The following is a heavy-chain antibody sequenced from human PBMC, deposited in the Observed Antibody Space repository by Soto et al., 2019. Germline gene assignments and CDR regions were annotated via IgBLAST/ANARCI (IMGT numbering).Heavy chain of an antibody. CDR3: SKDGTIFGVVIPYYFDY. CDR2: ISGSGGST. Sequence: EVQLLESGCGLVQPGGSLRRSCAASGFTFSSYAMSWVRQAPGKGLEWVTAISGSGGSTYYADSVKGRFTISRDNSKNTLSLHMTILRAEDTAVYYCSKDGTIFGVVIPYYFDYWGQGTLVTVSS. CDR1: GFTFSSYA. V-gene: IGHV3-23*01. J-gene: IGHJ4*02. D-gene: IGHD3-3*01.